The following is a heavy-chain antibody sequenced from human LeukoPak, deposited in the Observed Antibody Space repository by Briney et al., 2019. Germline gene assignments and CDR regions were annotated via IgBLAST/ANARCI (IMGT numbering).Heavy chain of an antibody. CDR3: AKDSPLAYCGGDCYDFDY. J-gene: IGHJ4*02. CDR2: TRKKAKGYTT. V-gene: IGHV3-72*01. CDR1: GFTLSDYY. D-gene: IGHD2-21*02. Sequence: GGSLRLSCAASGFTLSDYYMDWVRQAPGQGLEWVARTRKKAKGYTTEYAASVKGRFTISRDDSKNSVDLQMNSLITEDTAVYYCAKDSPLAYCGGDCYDFDYWGQGTLVTVSS.